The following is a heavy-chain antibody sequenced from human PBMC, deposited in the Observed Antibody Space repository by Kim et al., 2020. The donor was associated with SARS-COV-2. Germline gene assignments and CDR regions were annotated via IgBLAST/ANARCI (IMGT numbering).Heavy chain of an antibody. CDR3: ARVAGTFGYFDY. D-gene: IGHD6-19*01. J-gene: IGHJ4*02. CDR1: GGSISSSSYY. CDR2: IYYSGST. V-gene: IGHV4-39*01. Sequence: SETLSLTCTVSGGSISSSSYYWGWIRQPPGKGLEWIGSIYYSGSTYYNPSLKSRVTISVDTSKNQFSLKLSSVTAADTAVYYCARVAGTFGYFDYWGQGTLVTVSS.